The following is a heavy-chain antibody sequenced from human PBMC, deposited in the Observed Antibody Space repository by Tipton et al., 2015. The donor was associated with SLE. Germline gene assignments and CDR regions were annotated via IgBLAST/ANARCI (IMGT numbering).Heavy chain of an antibody. CDR3: AREGIAVAGLGD. V-gene: IGHV1-69*04. Sequence: QSGAEVKKPGSSVKVSCKASGGTFSSYAISWVRQAPGQGLEWMGGIIPILGIANYAQKFQGRVTITADKSTSTAYMELSRLRSDDTAVYYCAREGIAVAGLGDWGQGTLVTVSS. J-gene: IGHJ4*02. CDR2: IIPILGIA. D-gene: IGHD6-13*01. CDR1: GGTFSSYA.